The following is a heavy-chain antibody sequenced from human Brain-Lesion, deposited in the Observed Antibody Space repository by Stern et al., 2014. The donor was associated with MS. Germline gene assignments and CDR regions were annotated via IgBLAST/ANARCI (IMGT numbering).Heavy chain of an antibody. D-gene: IGHD2-2*01. CDR1: GYTFTGYY. J-gene: IGHJ5*02. Sequence: VQLVESGAEVKKPGASVKVSCKASGYTFTGYYMHWVRQAPGQGLEWMGWINPNSGGTNYAQKFQGRVTMTRDTSISTAYMELSRLRSDDTAVYYCARGAVPAAREVRFDPWGQGTLVTVSS. CDR3: ARGAVPAAREVRFDP. V-gene: IGHV1-2*02. CDR2: INPNSGGT.